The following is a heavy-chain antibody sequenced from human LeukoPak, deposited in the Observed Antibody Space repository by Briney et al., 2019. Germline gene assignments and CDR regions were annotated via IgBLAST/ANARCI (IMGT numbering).Heavy chain of an antibody. J-gene: IGHJ5*02. CDR2: IYYSGST. D-gene: IGHD3-22*01. Sequence: SETLSLTCTVSGGSISSRYWSWIRQPPGKGLEWIGYIYYSGSTNYNPSLKSRVTISVDTSKNQFSLKLSSVTAADTAVYYCARDSDSSGYYYPDNWFDPWGQGTLVTVSS. CDR3: ARDSDSSGYYYPDNWFDP. V-gene: IGHV4-59*11. CDR1: GGSISSRY.